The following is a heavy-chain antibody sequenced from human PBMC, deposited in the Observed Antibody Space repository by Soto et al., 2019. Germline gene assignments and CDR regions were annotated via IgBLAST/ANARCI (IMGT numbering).Heavy chain of an antibody. V-gene: IGHV3-74*01. CDR1: GFTFSDFW. CDR2: INNDGSDT. J-gene: IGHJ4*02. Sequence: GGSLRLSCAASGFTFSDFWLHWVCQAPGKGLVWVARINNDGSDTSYADSVKGRFTMSRDNAKNMVYLQMNSLGVEDTAVYYCGSVFEYWGQGTQVTVS. CDR3: GSVFEY.